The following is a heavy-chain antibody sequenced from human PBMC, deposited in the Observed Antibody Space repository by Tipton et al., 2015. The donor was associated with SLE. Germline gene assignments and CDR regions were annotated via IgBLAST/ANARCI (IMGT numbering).Heavy chain of an antibody. J-gene: IGHJ4*02. Sequence: TLSLTCAVYGGSFSGYYWSWIRQPPGKGLEWIGEINHSGSTNYNPSLKSRVTISVDMSKNQFSLKLSSVTAADTAVYYCARGSGYDPGYYFDYWGQGTLVTVSS. CDR1: GGSFSGYY. V-gene: IGHV4-34*01. D-gene: IGHD5-12*01. CDR2: INHSGST. CDR3: ARGSGYDPGYYFDY.